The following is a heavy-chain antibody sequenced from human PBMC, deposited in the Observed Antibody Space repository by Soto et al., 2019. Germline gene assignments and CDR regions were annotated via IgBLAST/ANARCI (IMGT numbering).Heavy chain of an antibody. CDR2: TRNKANSYTT. CDR3: ASGDCSGGSCYSPGV. CDR1: GFTFSDHY. Sequence: PGGSLRLSCAASGFTFSDHYMDWVRQAPGKGLEWVGRTRNKANSYTTEYAASVRGRFTISRDDSKNSLYLQMNSLKTEDTAVYYCASGDCSGGSCYSPGVWGHGTLVTVSS. J-gene: IGHJ4*01. V-gene: IGHV3-72*01. D-gene: IGHD2-15*01.